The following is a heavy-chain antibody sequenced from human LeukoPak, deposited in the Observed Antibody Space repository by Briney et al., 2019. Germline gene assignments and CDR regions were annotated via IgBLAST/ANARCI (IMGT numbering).Heavy chain of an antibody. D-gene: IGHD5-18*01. CDR1: GFTFSGSA. J-gene: IGHJ4*02. Sequence: GGSLRLSCAASGFTFSGSAIHWVRQASGKGLEWVGRIRSKANNYATAYAASVKGRFSISRDDSKNMAYLQMNSLKTEDTAVYYCARGQLWLIDRGDYFDYWGQGTLVTVSS. CDR3: ARGQLWLIDRGDYFDY. V-gene: IGHV3-73*01. CDR2: IRSKANNYAT.